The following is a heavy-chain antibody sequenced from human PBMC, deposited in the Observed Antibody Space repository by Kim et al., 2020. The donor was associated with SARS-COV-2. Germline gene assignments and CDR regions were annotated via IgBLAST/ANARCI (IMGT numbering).Heavy chain of an antibody. V-gene: IGHV4-34*01. D-gene: IGHD3-9*01. Sequence: SETLSLTCAVYGGSFSGYYWSWIRQPPGKGLEWIGEINHSGSTNYNPSLKSRVTISVDTSKNQFSLKLSSVTAADTAVYYCARVRYYDILTGSYYGMDV. CDR2: INHSGST. CDR1: GGSFSGYY. CDR3: ARVRYYDILTGSYYGMDV. J-gene: IGHJ6*01.